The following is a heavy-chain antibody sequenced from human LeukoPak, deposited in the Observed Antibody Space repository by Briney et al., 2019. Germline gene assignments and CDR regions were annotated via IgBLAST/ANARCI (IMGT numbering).Heavy chain of an antibody. J-gene: IGHJ6*02. CDR2: VYYGGDA. CDR1: GGSIDSSGSY. D-gene: IGHD6-19*01. CDR3: ARLFSRGWPYYYGLGA. V-gene: IGHV4-39*01. Sequence: PSETLSLTCTVSGGSIDSSGSYWGWIRQPPGKGLEWIGCVYYGGDAYYNPSLKSRVTISADLSNNQFSLSLISVTAADTALYYCARLFSRGWPYYYGLGAWGQGTTVTVSS.